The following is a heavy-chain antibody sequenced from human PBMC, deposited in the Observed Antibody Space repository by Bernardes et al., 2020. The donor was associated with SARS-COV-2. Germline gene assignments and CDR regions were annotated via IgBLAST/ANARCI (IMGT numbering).Heavy chain of an antibody. CDR1: GFTFSTSA. J-gene: IGHJ4*02. CDR3: ARDLGEMGRGLISYYFDY. D-gene: IGHD3-10*01. Sequence: GGSLRLSCAASGFTFSTSAIHWVRQAPGNGLEWVAVISYDGSNKYYADSVKGRFTISRDNSKNTLYLQMNSLRAEDTAVYYCARDLGEMGRGLISYYFDYWGQGTLVTVSS. CDR2: ISYDGSNK. V-gene: IGHV3-30-3*01.